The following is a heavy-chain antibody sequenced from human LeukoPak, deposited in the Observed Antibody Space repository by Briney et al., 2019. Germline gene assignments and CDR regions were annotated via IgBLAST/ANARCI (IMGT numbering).Heavy chain of an antibody. Sequence: GGSLRLSCAASGFTFSSYAMNWVRQAPGKGLEWVSAISGGGGTTYYTESMKGRFTISRDNSKNTLYLQMNSLRAEDTAVYYCAKDGAYYDFWSGYYTSYYFDYWGQGTLVTVSS. V-gene: IGHV3-23*01. CDR3: AKDGAYYDFWSGYYTSYYFDY. D-gene: IGHD3-3*01. J-gene: IGHJ4*02. CDR1: GFTFSSYA. CDR2: ISGGGGTT.